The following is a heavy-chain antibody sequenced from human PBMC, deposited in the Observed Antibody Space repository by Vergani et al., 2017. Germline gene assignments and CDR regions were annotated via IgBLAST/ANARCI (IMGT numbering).Heavy chain of an antibody. CDR2: ISGSGGST. J-gene: IGHJ5*02. Sequence: EVQLLESGGGLVQPGGSLRLSCAASGFTFSSYAMSWVRQVPGKGLEWVSAISGSGGSTYYADSVKGRFTISRDNSKNTLYLQMNSLRAEDTAVYYCALYCSSTRGYDYSWGQGNLVTVAS. CDR1: GFTFSSYA. V-gene: IGHV3-23*01. D-gene: IGHD2-2*01. CDR3: ALYCSSTRGYDYS.